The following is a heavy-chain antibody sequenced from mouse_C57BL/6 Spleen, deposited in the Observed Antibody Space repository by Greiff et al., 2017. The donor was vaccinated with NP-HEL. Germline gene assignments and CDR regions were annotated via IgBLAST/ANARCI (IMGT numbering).Heavy chain of an antibody. CDR3: TTLYGSSYENY. J-gene: IGHJ2*01. Sequence: EVKLQQSGAELVRPGASVKLSCTASGFNIKDDYMNWVKQRPEQGLEWIGWIDPENGDTEYASKFQGKATITADTSSNTAYLQLSSLTSEDPAVYDCTTLYGSSYENYWGQGTTLTVSS. V-gene: IGHV14-4*01. D-gene: IGHD1-1*01. CDR1: GFNIKDDY. CDR2: IDPENGDT.